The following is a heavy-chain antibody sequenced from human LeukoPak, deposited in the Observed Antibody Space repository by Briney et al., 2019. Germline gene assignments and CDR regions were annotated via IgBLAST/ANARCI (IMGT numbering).Heavy chain of an antibody. Sequence: PGGSLRLSCAASGFTLTSDWMAWVRQAPGQGLEFVANINQDERTKNYVDSAKGRFTISRDNARNSLYLQMNSLRAEDTAVYYCASGRHDFVHWGHGTLVSVSS. J-gene: IGHJ4*01. CDR3: ASGRHDFVH. V-gene: IGHV3-7*01. CDR1: GFTLTSDW. CDR2: INQDERTK. D-gene: IGHD3-16*01.